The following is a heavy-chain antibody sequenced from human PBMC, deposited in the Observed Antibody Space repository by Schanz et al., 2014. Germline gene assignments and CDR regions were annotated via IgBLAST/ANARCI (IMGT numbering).Heavy chain of an antibody. CDR2: INHSGTT. CDR3: ARSSTYSINWYYYDY. CDR1: GGSFSDYY. Sequence: QVQLQQWGAGLLKPSETLSLTCAVYGGSFSDYYWSWIRQPPGKGLEWIGEINHSGTTNYNPSLKSRVTISEETSKNQFSLKLSSVTAADTAVYYCARSSTYSINWYYYDYWAQGTLVTVSS. D-gene: IGHD6-13*01. V-gene: IGHV4-34*01. J-gene: IGHJ4*02.